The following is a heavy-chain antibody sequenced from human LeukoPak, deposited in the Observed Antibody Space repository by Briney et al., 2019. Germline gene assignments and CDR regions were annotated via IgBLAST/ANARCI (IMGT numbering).Heavy chain of an antibody. J-gene: IGHJ4*02. V-gene: IGHV1-69*04. CDR1: GGTFSSYA. Sequence: ASVKVSCKASGGTFSSYAISWVRQAPGQGLEWMGRIIPILGIANYAQKFQGRVTITADKSTSTAYMELSSLRSEDTAVYYCARPNYNDRSGYYGYFDYWGQGTLVTVSS. CDR2: IIPILGIA. D-gene: IGHD3-22*01. CDR3: ARPNYNDRSGYYGYFDY.